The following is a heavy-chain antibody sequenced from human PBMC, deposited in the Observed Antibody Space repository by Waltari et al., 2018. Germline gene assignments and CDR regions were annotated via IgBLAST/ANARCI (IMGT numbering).Heavy chain of an antibody. J-gene: IGHJ3*01. CDR1: GGSFGTYA. V-gene: IGHV1-69*12. Sequence: QVHLVQSGAEVRRPGSSVKVYCGASGGSFGTYAITWVRQAPGQGLEWIAGIIPIFGKPNYAQKFQDRVKVAADELTRTAFMELSSLRPDDTAVYYCAKRIVGGPFDVWGQGTMVIVSS. CDR3: AKRIVGGPFDV. CDR2: IIPIFGKP. D-gene: IGHD1-26*01.